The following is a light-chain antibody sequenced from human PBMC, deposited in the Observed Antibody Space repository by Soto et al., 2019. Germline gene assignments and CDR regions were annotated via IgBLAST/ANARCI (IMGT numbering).Light chain of an antibody. CDR3: QQSYSTPIT. V-gene: IGKV1-39*01. CDR2: AAS. CDR1: QSISSD. J-gene: IGKJ5*01. Sequence: IQITESQSSLSASVGDQVTITYRARQSISSDSNWYQQKPGKAPKLLIYAASSLQSGVPSRFSGSGSGTDFTLTISSLQPEDFATYYCQQSYSTPITFGQGTRLEIK.